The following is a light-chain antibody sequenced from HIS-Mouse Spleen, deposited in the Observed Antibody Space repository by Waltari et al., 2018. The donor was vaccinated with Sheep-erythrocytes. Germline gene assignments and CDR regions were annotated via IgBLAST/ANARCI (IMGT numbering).Light chain of an antibody. J-gene: IGKJ5*01. CDR2: AAS. CDR1: QGISSW. CDR3: QQANSFPVT. Sequence: DIQMTQTPSSVSPSVGDRVTITCRASQGISSWLASYQPKPGKAPKLLIYAASSLPSGVPSRFSGSESGTDFTLTISSLQPEDFATYYCQQANSFPVTFGQGTRLEIK. V-gene: IGKV1-12*01.